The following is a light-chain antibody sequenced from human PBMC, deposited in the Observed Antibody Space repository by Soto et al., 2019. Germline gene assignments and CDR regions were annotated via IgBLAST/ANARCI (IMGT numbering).Light chain of an antibody. V-gene: IGKV3D-15*01. CDR1: QSVSST. CDR2: GAS. Sequence: EIVMTQSPATLSVSPGERATLSCRASQSVSSTLAWYQHKPGQAPRLLMYGASSRATGIPDRFSGSVSGTDFTLTISSLEPEDFAVYYCQQHSNWPPITFGQGTRLEI. CDR3: QQHSNWPPIT. J-gene: IGKJ5*01.